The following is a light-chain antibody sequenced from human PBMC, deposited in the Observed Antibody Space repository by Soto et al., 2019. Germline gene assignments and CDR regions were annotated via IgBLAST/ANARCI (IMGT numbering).Light chain of an antibody. CDR3: TSYAGNSNYV. J-gene: IGLJ1*01. Sequence: QSALTQPPSASGSAGQSVTISCTGPTNDVGGFNYVSWYQQHPGRVPKLIIYDVDKRPSGVPDRFSGSKSGNTASLTVSGLQADDEADYYCTSYAGNSNYVFGTGTKLTVL. CDR2: DVD. CDR1: TNDVGGFNY. V-gene: IGLV2-8*01.